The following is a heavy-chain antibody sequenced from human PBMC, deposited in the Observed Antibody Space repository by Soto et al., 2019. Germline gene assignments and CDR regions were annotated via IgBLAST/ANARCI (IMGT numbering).Heavy chain of an antibody. CDR2: IYYSGST. J-gene: IGHJ4*02. Sequence: SETLSLTCTVSGGSISSGDYYWSWIRQPPGKGLEWIGYIYYSGSTYYNPSLKSRVTISVDTSKNQFSLKLSSVTAADTAVYYCARVPLPAAQIPYFDYWGQGTLVTVSS. D-gene: IGHD2-2*01. CDR3: ARVPLPAAQIPYFDY. V-gene: IGHV4-30-4*01. CDR1: GGSISSGDYY.